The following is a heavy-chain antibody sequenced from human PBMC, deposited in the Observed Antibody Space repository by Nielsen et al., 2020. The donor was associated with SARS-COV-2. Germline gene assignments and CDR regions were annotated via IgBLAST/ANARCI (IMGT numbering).Heavy chain of an antibody. CDR3: AKVEGGMDV. J-gene: IGHJ6*02. CDR1: GFTFDDYA. Sequence: GESLKISCAASGFTFDDYAMHWVRQAPGKGLEWVSGISWNSGSIGYADSVKGRFTISRDNAKNSLYLQMNSLRAEDTALYYCAKVEGGMDVWGQGTTVTVSS. V-gene: IGHV3-9*01. D-gene: IGHD5-24*01. CDR2: ISWNSGSI.